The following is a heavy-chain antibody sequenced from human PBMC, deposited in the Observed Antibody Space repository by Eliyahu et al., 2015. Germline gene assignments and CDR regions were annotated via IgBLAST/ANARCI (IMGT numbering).Heavy chain of an antibody. J-gene: IGHJ6*02. CDR3: ARMLGYCSSTSCYTDSYYGMDV. D-gene: IGHD2-2*02. V-gene: IGHV3-13*01. Sequence: EVQLVEPGGGLVQPGGSLRLSCAAXGFTFSSYDXHXXRQATGKGLEWVSAIGTAGDTYYPGSVKGXFTISRENAKNSLYLQMNSLRAGDTAVYYCARMLGYCSSTSCYTDSYYGMDVWGQGTTVTVSS. CDR1: GFTFSSYD. CDR2: IGTAGDT.